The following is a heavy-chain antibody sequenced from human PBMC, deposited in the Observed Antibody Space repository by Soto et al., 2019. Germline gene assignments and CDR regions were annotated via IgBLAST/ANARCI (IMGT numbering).Heavy chain of an antibody. CDR1: GGSISPYF. Sequence: SETLPLTCAVSGGSISPYFWSWIRQPPGKGLEWIGYIFYSGSTNYNPSLTSRVTISVDTSKNQFSLKLSSVTAADTAVYYCARGRYYGSGTPIKYFDLWGRRTLVTVSS. J-gene: IGHJ2*01. CDR3: ARGRYYGSGTPIKYFDL. D-gene: IGHD3-10*01. CDR2: IFYSGST. V-gene: IGHV4-59*01.